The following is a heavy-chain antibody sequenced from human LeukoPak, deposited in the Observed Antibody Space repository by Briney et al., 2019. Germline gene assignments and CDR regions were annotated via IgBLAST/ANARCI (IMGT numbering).Heavy chain of an antibody. CDR2: IYENGRT. Sequence: PSETLSLTCTVSGDSIGNFFWSWIRQSPGEGLEWIGFIYENGRTSYNPSLKSRVTISVDMSKNQFSLRLTSMTAADTAVYYCARDWELGHWGRGILVTVTS. D-gene: IGHD1-26*01. CDR3: ARDWELGH. J-gene: IGHJ4*02. CDR1: GDSIGNFF. V-gene: IGHV4-59*01.